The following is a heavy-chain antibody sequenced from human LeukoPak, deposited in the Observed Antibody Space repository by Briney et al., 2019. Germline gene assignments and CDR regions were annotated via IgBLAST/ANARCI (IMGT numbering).Heavy chain of an antibody. D-gene: IGHD2-8*01. J-gene: IGHJ4*02. Sequence: GGSVKVSCKASGYTFTGYYMHWVRQAPGQGREWMGWINPNSGGTNYAQKFQGRVTMTRDTSISTAYIELSRLRSDDTAVYYCASDLELVVYAYFDYWGQGTLVTVSS. CDR3: ASDLELVVYAYFDY. CDR1: GYTFTGYY. V-gene: IGHV1-2*02. CDR2: INPNSGGT.